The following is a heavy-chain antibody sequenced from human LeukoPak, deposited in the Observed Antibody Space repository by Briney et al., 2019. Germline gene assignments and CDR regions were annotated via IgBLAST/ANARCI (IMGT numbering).Heavy chain of an antibody. Sequence: GGSLRLSCTTSGYTSSRYSMNWVRQAPGKGLEWVSSISSSSSYIYYADSVKGRFTISRDNAKNSLYLQMNSLRAEDTAVYYCARATLYSSSSTCFDYWGQGTLVTVSS. CDR2: ISSSSSYI. CDR1: GYTSSRYS. CDR3: ARATLYSSSSTCFDY. V-gene: IGHV3-21*01. D-gene: IGHD6-6*01. J-gene: IGHJ4*02.